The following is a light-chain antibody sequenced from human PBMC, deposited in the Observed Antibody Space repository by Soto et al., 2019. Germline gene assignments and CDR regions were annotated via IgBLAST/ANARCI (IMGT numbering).Light chain of an antibody. Sequence: EIVLTQSPDTLSLSPGERATLSCRASQSVSSYLAWYQQKPGQAPRLLIFDASTRATGIPARFSGSGSGTDFTLTISSLEPEDFAVYYCQQRSNWPGTFGPGTKVD. CDR3: QQRSNWPGT. V-gene: IGKV3-11*01. J-gene: IGKJ3*01. CDR1: QSVSSY. CDR2: DAS.